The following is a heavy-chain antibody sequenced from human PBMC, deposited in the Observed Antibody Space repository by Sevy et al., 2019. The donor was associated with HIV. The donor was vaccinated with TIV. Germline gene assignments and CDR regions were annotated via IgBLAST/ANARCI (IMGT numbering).Heavy chain of an antibody. J-gene: IGHJ4*02. V-gene: IGHV3-33*01. CDR2: IWFDGSNT. D-gene: IGHD1-1*01. CDR1: GFTFSSYG. CDR3: ARDLESYNYGAYGPSFMPDY. Sequence: GGSLRLSCAASGFTFSSYGMHWVRQAPGKGLEWVAVIWFDGSNTFYADSVKGRFTISRDIAENTLHFQMNSLRAEDTAVYYCARDLESYNYGAYGPSFMPDYWGQGTVVTVSS.